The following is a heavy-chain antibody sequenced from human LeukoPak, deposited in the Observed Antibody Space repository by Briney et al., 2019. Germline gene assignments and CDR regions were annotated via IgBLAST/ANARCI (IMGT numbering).Heavy chain of an antibody. D-gene: IGHD1-26*01. CDR1: GYTFTAFY. Sequence: GASVKVSCKASGYTFTAFYIHWVRQAPGQGLEWMGWINPNRGGIKYSQNFQGRVTMTSDTSVSTAYMELSGLRSDDTAVFYCARGWNGGSLNWFDPWGQGTLVTVSS. V-gene: IGHV1-2*02. CDR3: ARGWNGGSLNWFDP. CDR2: INPNRGGI. J-gene: IGHJ5*02.